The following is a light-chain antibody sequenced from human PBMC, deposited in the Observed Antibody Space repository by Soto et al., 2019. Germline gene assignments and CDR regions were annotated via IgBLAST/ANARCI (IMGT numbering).Light chain of an antibody. V-gene: IGKV3-20*01. CDR3: QQYGSSPIT. CDR2: AAS. Sequence: EIVLTQSPGTLSLSPGERATLSCRASQSVNSFYLAWYQQRPGRAPRLLIYAASSRATGIPDRFSGSGSGTDFTLTISRLEPEDFAVYYCQQYGSSPITFGQGTRLEIK. J-gene: IGKJ5*01. CDR1: QSVNSFY.